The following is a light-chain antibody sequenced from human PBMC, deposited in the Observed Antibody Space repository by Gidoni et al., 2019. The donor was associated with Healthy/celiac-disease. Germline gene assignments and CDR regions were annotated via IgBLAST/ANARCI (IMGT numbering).Light chain of an antibody. CDR1: QSVLYSSNNMNY. CDR2: WAS. V-gene: IGKV4-1*01. Sequence: DIVMTQSPDSLAVSLGERATINCKSSQSVLYSSNNMNYLAWYQQKPGQPPKLLIYWASTRKSGVPDRFSGSGSGTDFTLTISSLQAEDVAVYYCQQYYSTLYTFXQXTKLEIK. J-gene: IGKJ2*01. CDR3: QQYYSTLYT.